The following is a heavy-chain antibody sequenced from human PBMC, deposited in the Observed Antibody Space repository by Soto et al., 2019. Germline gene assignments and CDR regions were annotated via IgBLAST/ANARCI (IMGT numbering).Heavy chain of an antibody. J-gene: IGHJ6*03. Sequence: GGSLRLSCAASGFTFSGSAMHWVRQASGKGLEWVGRIRSKANSYATAYAASVKGRFTISRDDSKNTAYLQMNSLKTEDTAVYYCTRPPAPVTHGYYYYYMDVWGKGTTVTVSS. V-gene: IGHV3-73*01. CDR1: GFTFSGSA. D-gene: IGHD4-17*01. CDR3: TRPPAPVTHGYYYYYMDV. CDR2: IRSKANSYAT.